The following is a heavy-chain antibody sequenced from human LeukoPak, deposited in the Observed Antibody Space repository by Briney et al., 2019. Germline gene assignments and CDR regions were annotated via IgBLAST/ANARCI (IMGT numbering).Heavy chain of an antibody. D-gene: IGHD4/OR15-4a*01. CDR2: IKEDGSDK. Sequence: GGSLRLSCAASGFTFSRYWMAWVRQAPGKGLEWVANIKEDGSDKGFADSVKGRFTISRDNGKNSLYLQMNCLTVEDTAVYYCARDAVGALDFWGQGTLVTVSS. J-gene: IGHJ4*02. CDR1: GFTFSRYW. CDR3: ARDAVGALDF. V-gene: IGHV3-7*01.